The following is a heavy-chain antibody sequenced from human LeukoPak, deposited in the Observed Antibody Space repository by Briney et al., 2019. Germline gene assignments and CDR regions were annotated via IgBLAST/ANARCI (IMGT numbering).Heavy chain of an antibody. D-gene: IGHD4-11*01. CDR3: ARYRAYSTFDF. V-gene: IGHV3-7*01. CDR1: RFTFSTSW. Sequence: GGSLRLSCAAWRFTFSTSWMTWVRQAPGKGLERVAIINVDDSSKSYLDSVKGRFTISRDNAKNSLYLQMNNLRAEDTAVYYCARYRAYSTFDFWGQGTLVAVSS. J-gene: IGHJ4*02. CDR2: INVDDSSK.